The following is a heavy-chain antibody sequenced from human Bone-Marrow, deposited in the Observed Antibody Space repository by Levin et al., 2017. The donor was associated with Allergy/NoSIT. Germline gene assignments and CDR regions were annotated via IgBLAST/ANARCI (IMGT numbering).Heavy chain of an antibody. Sequence: SQTLSLTCTVSGDSVSTNNYYWGWVRQPPGKGLEWVGTIFHGGTTYYNPSLKSRVAIPLDTSKNQFSLKLTSLTAADTAVFYCARQTRIAIFGATGMDVWGQGTTVTVSS. CDR3: ARQTRIAIFGATGMDV. D-gene: IGHD3-3*01. V-gene: IGHV4-39*01. J-gene: IGHJ6*02. CDR2: IFHGGTT. CDR1: GDSVSTNNYY.